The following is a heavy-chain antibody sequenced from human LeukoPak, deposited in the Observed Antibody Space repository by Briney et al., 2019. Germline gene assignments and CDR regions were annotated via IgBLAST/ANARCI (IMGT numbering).Heavy chain of an antibody. D-gene: IGHD3-22*01. Sequence: GGSLRLSCAVSGITLSNYGMSWVRQAPGKGLEWVAGISDTGGSTNYADSVKGRFTISRDNPKNTLYLHMNSLRAEDTAVYFCAKRGVVIRVILVGFHKEAYYFDSWGRGALVTVSS. CDR3: AKRGVVIRVILVGFHKEAYYFDS. V-gene: IGHV3-23*01. CDR2: ISDTGGST. CDR1: GITLSNYG. J-gene: IGHJ4*02.